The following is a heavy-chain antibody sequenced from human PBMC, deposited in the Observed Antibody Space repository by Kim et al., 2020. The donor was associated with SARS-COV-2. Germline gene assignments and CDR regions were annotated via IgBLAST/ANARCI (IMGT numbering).Heavy chain of an antibody. D-gene: IGHD3-16*01. Sequence: ASVKVSCKTSGYPFSSFAITWVRQAPGQGLELMGWISPFKSNGTYPQRFQGRLTMSTDISTSTAYMELRSLRSDDTAVYYCARSMFDYSWGTSLKKEDSW. J-gene: IGHJ5*01. V-gene: IGHV1-18*01. CDR3: ARSMFDYSWGTSLKKEDS. CDR2: ISPFKSNG. CDR1: GYPFSSFA.